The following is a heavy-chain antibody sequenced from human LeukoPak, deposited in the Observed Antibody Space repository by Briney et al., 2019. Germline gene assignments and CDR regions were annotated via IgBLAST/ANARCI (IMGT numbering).Heavy chain of an antibody. Sequence: GGSLRLSCAASGFTFSNYAMSWVRQAPGKGLEWVSAISGSGGSIHYADSVKGRFTISRDNSKNTVYLQMNSLRAEDTAVYYCARDTYYYDSGSFVDGMDVWGQGTTVTVSS. J-gene: IGHJ6*02. CDR1: GFTFSNYA. D-gene: IGHD3-10*01. V-gene: IGHV3-23*01. CDR2: ISGSGGSI. CDR3: ARDTYYYDSGSFVDGMDV.